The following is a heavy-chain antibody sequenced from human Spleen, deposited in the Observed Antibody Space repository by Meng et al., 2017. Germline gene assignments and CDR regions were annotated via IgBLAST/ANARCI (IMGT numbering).Heavy chain of an antibody. V-gene: IGHV4-38-2*02. CDR3: ARDYSSGWYDC. J-gene: IGHJ5*01. CDR1: GYSISSGYY. CDR2: THYSGST. D-gene: IGHD3-22*01. Sequence: GPLRLSCAVSGYSISSGYYWGWVRQPPGKGLEWIGSTHYSGSTYYNPSLKTRVTISVDTSKNHFSLNLSSVTAADTAVYYCARDYSSGWYDCWGQGTLVTVSS.